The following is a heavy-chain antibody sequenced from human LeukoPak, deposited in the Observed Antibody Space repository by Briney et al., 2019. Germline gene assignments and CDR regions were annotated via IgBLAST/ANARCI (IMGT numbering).Heavy chain of an antibody. J-gene: IGHJ4*02. Sequence: GGSLRLSCAASGFTFSSYAMSWVRQAPGKGLEWVSAISSSGSTIYYADSVKGRFTISRDNAKNSLYLQMNSLRAEDTAVYYCARVSGGYCSSTSCYATDLDYWGQGTLVTVSS. V-gene: IGHV3-21*04. CDR3: ARVSGGYCSSTSCYATDLDY. CDR2: ISSSGSTI. CDR1: GFTFSSYA. D-gene: IGHD2-2*01.